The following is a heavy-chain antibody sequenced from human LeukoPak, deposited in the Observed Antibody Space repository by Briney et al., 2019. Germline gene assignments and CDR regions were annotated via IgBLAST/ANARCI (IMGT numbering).Heavy chain of an antibody. D-gene: IGHD1-14*01. J-gene: IGHJ4*02. Sequence: PSETLSLTCTVSGGSISSYYWSWIRQPPGKGLEWIGYIYYSGSTNYNPSLKSRVTISVDTSKNQFSLKLSSVTAADTAVYYCARDGIDGYFDYWGQGTLVTVSS. CDR3: ARDGIDGYFDY. CDR2: IYYSGST. CDR1: GGSISSYY. V-gene: IGHV4-59*01.